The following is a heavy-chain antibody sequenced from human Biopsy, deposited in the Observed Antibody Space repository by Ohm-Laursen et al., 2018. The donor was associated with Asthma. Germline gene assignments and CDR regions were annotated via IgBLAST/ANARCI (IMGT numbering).Heavy chain of an antibody. D-gene: IGHD6-19*01. CDR1: GGTFSNFA. J-gene: IGHJ6*02. V-gene: IGHV1-69*01. CDR3: ARCQVGYSSGWSLLLKKIYYSGMDV. CDR2: IMTVFGTT. Sequence: GSSVTVSCTAPGGTFSNFAISWVRQAPGQGLEWLGGIMTVFGTTNYAQKFQGRVTITADESTSTAYMEVTSLRSEDTAIYYRARCQVGYSSGWSLLLKKIYYSGMDVWGQGTAVTVSS.